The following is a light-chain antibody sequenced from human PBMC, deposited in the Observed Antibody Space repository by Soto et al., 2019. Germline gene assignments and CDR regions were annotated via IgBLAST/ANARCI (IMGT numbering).Light chain of an antibody. Sequence: EIVMTQSPATLSVSPGERATLSCSASQSVSSNLAWYQQKPGQAPRLLIYGASTRATGIPARFSGSGSGTEFTLTISSLQSEDFAVYYCQHYNNWLRTFGQGTKVEIK. V-gene: IGKV3-15*01. CDR2: GAS. CDR1: QSVSSN. J-gene: IGKJ1*01. CDR3: QHYNNWLRT.